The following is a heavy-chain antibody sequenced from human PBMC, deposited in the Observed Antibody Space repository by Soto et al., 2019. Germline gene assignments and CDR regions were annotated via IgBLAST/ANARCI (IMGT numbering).Heavy chain of an antibody. CDR1: GFTFSSFA. CDR3: SGGVVVAAPVDY. D-gene: IGHD2-15*01. CDR2: LSGSGSTT. J-gene: IGHJ4*02. V-gene: IGHV3-23*01. Sequence: PGVSLRLSCAASGFTFSSFAMSWVRQAPGRGLEWVSTLSGSGSTTYYADSVKGRFTISRDNSKNTLYLQMNSPRAEDTAVYYCSGGVVVAAPVDYWGQGTLVTVSS.